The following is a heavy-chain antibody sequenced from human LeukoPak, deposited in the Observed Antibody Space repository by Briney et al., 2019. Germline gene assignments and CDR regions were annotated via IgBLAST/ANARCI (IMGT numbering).Heavy chain of an antibody. CDR1: GGSISSDY. J-gene: IGHJ4*02. Sequence: SETLSLTCTVSGGSISSDYWSWIRQPPGKGLEWIGYIYNSGNTNCNPSLKSRVTISVDASKNQFSLKLSSVTAADTAVYYCARAGYGDYLGDYWGQGTLVTVSS. CDR3: ARAGYGDYLGDY. D-gene: IGHD4-17*01. CDR2: IYNSGNT. V-gene: IGHV4-59*01.